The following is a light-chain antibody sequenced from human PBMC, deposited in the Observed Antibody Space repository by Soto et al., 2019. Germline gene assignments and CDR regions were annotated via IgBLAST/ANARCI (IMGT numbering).Light chain of an antibody. J-gene: IGKJ2*01. CDR1: QNVTTW. Sequence: DIQMTQSPSTLSASVGDRVTITCRASQNVTTWLAWYQHKPGKAPKLLLYDVSNLESGVPSRFSGSGSGTEFTLTISSLQSDDFATYYCQQYDSSSPTFGQGTKLEIK. CDR2: DVS. CDR3: QQYDSSSPT. V-gene: IGKV1-5*01.